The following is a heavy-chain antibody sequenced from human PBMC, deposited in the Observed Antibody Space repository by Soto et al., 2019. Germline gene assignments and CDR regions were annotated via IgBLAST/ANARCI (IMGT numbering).Heavy chain of an antibody. CDR1: GGSISSGDYY. J-gene: IGHJ6*03. CDR2: IYYSGST. CDR3: ARGSFVTHYYYYHMDV. V-gene: IGHV4-30-4*01. D-gene: IGHD2-21*02. Sequence: SETLSLTCTGSGGSISSGDYYWSWIRQPPGKGLEWIGYIYYSGSTYYNPSLKSRVTISVDTSKNQFSLKLSSVTAADTAVYYCARGSFVTHYYYYHMDVWGKGTPVTVSS.